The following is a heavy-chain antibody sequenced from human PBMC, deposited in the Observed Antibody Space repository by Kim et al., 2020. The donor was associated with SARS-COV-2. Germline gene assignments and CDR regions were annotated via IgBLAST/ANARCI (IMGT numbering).Heavy chain of an antibody. CDR3: AGEFSGWFGELSSGGRVYGGPAASETYYYYGMDV. V-gene: IGHV1-69*13. CDR2: IIPIFGTA. CDR1: GGTFSSYA. D-gene: IGHD3-10*01. J-gene: IGHJ6*02. Sequence: SVKVSCKASGGTFSSYAISWVRQAPGQGLEWMGGIIPIFGTANYAQKFQGRVTITADESTSTAYMELSSLRSEDTAVYYCAGEFSGWFGELSSGGRVYGGPAASETYYYYGMDVWGQGTTVTVSS.